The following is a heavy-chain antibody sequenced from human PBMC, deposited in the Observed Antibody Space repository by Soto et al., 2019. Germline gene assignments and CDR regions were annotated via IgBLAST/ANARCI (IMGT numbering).Heavy chain of an antibody. D-gene: IGHD6-13*01. Sequence: QVQLQESGPGLVKPSETLSLTCTVSGGSITGYSWSWIRQPPGKGLEWLGYVYDSGLTNYNPSLKSRVSMALNMSRNQFSPQLSSLTAADTAVYYCAAAGSLYFYYYMGVWGKGTTVTGSS. J-gene: IGHJ6*03. CDR1: GGSITGYS. CDR2: VYDSGLT. CDR3: AAAGSLYFYYYMGV. V-gene: IGHV4-59*08.